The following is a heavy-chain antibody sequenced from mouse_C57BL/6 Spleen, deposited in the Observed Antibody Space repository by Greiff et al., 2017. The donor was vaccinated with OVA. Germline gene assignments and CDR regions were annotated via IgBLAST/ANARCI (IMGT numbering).Heavy chain of an antibody. V-gene: IGHV3-6*01. Sequence: EVKLMESGPGLVKPSQSLSLTCSVTGYSITSGYYWNWIRQFPGNKLEWMGYISYDGSNHYNPSLKNRISITRDTSKNQFFLQLNSVTTEDTATYYCAREGAYYSNLYAMDYWGQGTSVTVSS. J-gene: IGHJ4*01. CDR1: GYSITSGYY. CDR2: ISYDGSN. CDR3: AREGAYYSNLYAMDY. D-gene: IGHD2-5*01.